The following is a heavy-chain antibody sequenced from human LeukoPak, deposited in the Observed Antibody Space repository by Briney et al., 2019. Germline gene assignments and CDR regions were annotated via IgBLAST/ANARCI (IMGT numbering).Heavy chain of an antibody. J-gene: IGHJ4*02. D-gene: IGHD1-26*01. V-gene: IGHV1-46*01. Sequence: ASVKVSCKTSGYTFTNYFIHWVRQAPGQGLEWMGIINPSGGSTTFSPTFQGRVTLTKDTSTSTVYLGLSSLRSEDTAVYYCARHMDGGTYPLDYWGQGTLVTVSS. CDR2: INPSGGST. CDR3: ARHMDGGTYPLDY. CDR1: GYTFTNYF.